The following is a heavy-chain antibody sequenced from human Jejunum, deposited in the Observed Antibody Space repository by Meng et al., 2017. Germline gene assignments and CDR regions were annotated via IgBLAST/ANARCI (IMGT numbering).Heavy chain of an antibody. V-gene: IGHV3-11*04. Sequence: GESLKISCAASGFTVSRNYMSWVRQAPEKGLEWVSNISGRGSTKYYADSVKGRFTMSRDNAQNSLYLQMNSLRAEDTAVYYCASGYSYGYFFGNDYWGQGTLVTVSS. CDR2: ISGRGSTK. CDR3: ASGYSYGYFFGNDY. CDR1: GFTVSRNY. D-gene: IGHD5-18*01. J-gene: IGHJ4*02.